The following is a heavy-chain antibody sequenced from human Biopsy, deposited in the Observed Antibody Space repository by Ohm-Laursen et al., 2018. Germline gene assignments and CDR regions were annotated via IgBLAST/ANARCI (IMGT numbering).Heavy chain of an antibody. J-gene: IGHJ5*02. Sequence: SSVKVSCKVSGYTFTSYDITWVRQASGQGPEWIGWLNPVSGNSNFGQKFRGRVTVTSDTSISTAYMELSGLTSDDTATYYCGRAVRNQLLTDPWGQGTLVTVSS. CDR2: LNPVSGNS. D-gene: IGHD1-7*01. CDR1: GYTFTSYD. CDR3: GRAVRNQLLTDP. V-gene: IGHV1-8*01.